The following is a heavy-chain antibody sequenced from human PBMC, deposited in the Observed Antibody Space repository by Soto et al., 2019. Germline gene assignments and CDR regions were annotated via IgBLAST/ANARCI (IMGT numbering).Heavy chain of an antibody. D-gene: IGHD3-9*01. V-gene: IGHV1-18*01. CDR3: ARVPKQAIRYLDPRNAFDI. J-gene: IGHJ3*02. CDR2: ISAYNGDT. Sequence: GASVKVSCKASGYTFTSYGISWVRQAPGQGLEWMGWISAYNGDTNYAQKLQGRVTMTTDTSTSTAYMELRSLRSDDTAVYYCARVPKQAIRYLDPRNAFDIWGQGTMVTVSS. CDR1: GYTFTSYG.